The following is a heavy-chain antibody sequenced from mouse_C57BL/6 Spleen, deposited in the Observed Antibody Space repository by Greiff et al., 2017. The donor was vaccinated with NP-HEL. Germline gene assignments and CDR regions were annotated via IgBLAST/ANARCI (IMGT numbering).Heavy chain of an antibody. V-gene: IGHV5-16*01. CDR3: AREQGWLLQGYYAMDY. CDR1: GFTFSDYY. Sequence: EVQLVESEGGLVQPGSSMKLSCTASGFTFSDYYMAWVRQVPEKGLEWVANINYDGSSTYYLDSLKSRFIISRDNAKNILYLQMSSLKSEDTATYYCAREQGWLLQGYYAMDYWGQGTSVTVSS. CDR2: INYDGSST. D-gene: IGHD2-3*01. J-gene: IGHJ4*01.